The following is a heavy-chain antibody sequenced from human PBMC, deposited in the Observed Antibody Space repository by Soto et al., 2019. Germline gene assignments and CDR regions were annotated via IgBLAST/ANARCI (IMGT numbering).Heavy chain of an antibody. CDR1: GFTFYSYA. CDR2: ISARSDNT. V-gene: IGHV3-23*01. J-gene: IGHJ6*02. Sequence: EVQLLASGGGLVQPGGSLRLSCAASGFTFYSYAMDWVRQVPGKGLEWVSSISARSDNTYYADSVKGRFTISRDHSKSTLYLQVNSPRAEDTAIYYCANRGDSYYYCMNVWGQGTTVTVSS. CDR3: ANRGDSYYYCMNV. D-gene: IGHD3-10*01.